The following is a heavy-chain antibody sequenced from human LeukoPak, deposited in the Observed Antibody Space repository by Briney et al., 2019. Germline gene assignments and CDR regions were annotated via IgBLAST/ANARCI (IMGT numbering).Heavy chain of an antibody. Sequence: GGSLRLSCADSGFTFNIHAMSWVLQSPVKGLEWVSSIRDSGENTYYADSVKGRFTISRDNSKNTLYLQMNSPRAEDTALYYCVRITGTGDFDIWGQGTMVTVSS. V-gene: IGHV3-23*01. D-gene: IGHD3-10*01. J-gene: IGHJ3*02. CDR2: IRDSGENT. CDR1: GFTFNIHA. CDR3: VRITGTGDFDI.